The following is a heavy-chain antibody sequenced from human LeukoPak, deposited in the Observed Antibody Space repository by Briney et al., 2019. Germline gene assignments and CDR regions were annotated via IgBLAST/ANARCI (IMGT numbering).Heavy chain of an antibody. V-gene: IGHV1-18*01. CDR2: ISAYNGHT. CDR1: GYTFTSYG. J-gene: IGHJ3*02. D-gene: IGHD3-22*01. Sequence: GASVKVSCKASGYTFTSYGVNWVRQAPGQGLEWMGWISAYNGHTNYAQKLQGRATMTTDTSTSTLYMELRSLRSDDTAVYYCARHRLPRVYYDSSGYYHNGFDIWGQGTMVTVSS. CDR3: ARHRLPRVYYDSSGYYHNGFDI.